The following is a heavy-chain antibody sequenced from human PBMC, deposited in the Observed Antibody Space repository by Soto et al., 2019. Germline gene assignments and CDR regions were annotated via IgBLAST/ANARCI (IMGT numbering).Heavy chain of an antibody. CDR3: ARLADYDFWSGYYDPYYFDY. Sequence: PGESLKISCKGSGYSFTSYWIGWVRQMPGKGLEWMGIIYPGDSDTRYSPSFQGQVTISADKSISTAYLQWSSLKASDTAMYYCARLADYDFWSGYYDPYYFDYWGQGSLVTVSS. CDR1: GYSFTSYW. V-gene: IGHV5-51*01. J-gene: IGHJ4*02. D-gene: IGHD3-3*01. CDR2: IYPGDSDT.